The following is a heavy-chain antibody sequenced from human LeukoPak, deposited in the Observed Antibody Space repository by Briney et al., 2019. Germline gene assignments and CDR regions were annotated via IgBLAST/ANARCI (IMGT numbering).Heavy chain of an antibody. V-gene: IGHV1-69*01. Sequence: GSSVKVSCKASGDSISNFAVSWVRQAPGQGLEWMGGIIPIFGTANYAQKFQGRVTITADESTSTAYMELSSLRSEDTAVYYCARVTGVPPNDAFDIWGQGIMVTVSS. CDR3: ARVTGVPPNDAFDI. D-gene: IGHD3-10*01. CDR2: IIPIFGTA. CDR1: GDSISNFA. J-gene: IGHJ3*02.